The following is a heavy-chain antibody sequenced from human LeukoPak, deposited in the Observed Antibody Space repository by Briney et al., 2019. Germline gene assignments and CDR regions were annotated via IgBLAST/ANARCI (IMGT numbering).Heavy chain of an antibody. CDR3: ARVNLMTTVTTDYYYGLDV. J-gene: IGHJ6*02. D-gene: IGHD4-17*01. CDR2: INPSGGST. CDR1: GYTFTSYY. Sequence: GASVKVSCKASGYTFTSYYMHWVRQAPGQGLEWMGIINPSGGSTSYAQKFQGRVTMTRDTSTSTVYMELSSLRSEDTAVYYCARVNLMTTVTTDYYYGLDVWGQGTTVTVSS. V-gene: IGHV1-46*01.